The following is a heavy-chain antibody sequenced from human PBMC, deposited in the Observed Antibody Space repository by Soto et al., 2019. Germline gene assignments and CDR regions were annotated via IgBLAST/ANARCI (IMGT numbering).Heavy chain of an antibody. V-gene: IGHV3-53*02. J-gene: IGHJ5*02. D-gene: IGHD3-22*01. Sequence: EVQLVETGGGLIQPGGSLRLSCAASGFTVSSNYMSWVRQAPGKGLEWVSVIYSGGSTYYADSVKGRFTISRDNPKTTLYLQMHSLRAEDTAVYYCARASDYDSSGYTWGQGTLVTVSS. CDR3: ARASDYDSSGYT. CDR1: GFTVSSNY. CDR2: IYSGGST.